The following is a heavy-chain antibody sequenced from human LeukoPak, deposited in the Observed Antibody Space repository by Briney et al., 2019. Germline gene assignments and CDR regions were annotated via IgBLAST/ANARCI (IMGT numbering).Heavy chain of an antibody. CDR2: IIPIFGTA. J-gene: IGHJ4*02. V-gene: IGHV1-69*13. Sequence: RASVKVSCKASGYTFTSYDINWVRQAAGQGLEWMGGIIPIFGTANYAQKFQGRVTITADESTSTAYMELSSLRSEDTAVYYCARERAHDSSGYYYPGANPTHFDYWGQGTLVTVSS. CDR3: ARERAHDSSGYYYPGANPTHFDY. D-gene: IGHD3-22*01. CDR1: GYTFTSYD.